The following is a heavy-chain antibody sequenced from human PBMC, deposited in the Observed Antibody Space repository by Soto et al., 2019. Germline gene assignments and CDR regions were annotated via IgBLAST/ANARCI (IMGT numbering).Heavy chain of an antibody. V-gene: IGHV1-18*01. J-gene: IGHJ4*02. CDR2: ISAYNGNT. D-gene: IGHD3-9*01. CDR1: GYTFTSYG. Sequence: ASVKVSCKASGYTFTSYGISWVRQAPGQGLERMGWISAYNGNTNYAQKLQGRVTMTTDTSTSTAYMELRSLRSDDTAVYYCARDAIKYYDILTGYYRGGIYFDYWGQGTLV. CDR3: ARDAIKYYDILTGYYRGGIYFDY.